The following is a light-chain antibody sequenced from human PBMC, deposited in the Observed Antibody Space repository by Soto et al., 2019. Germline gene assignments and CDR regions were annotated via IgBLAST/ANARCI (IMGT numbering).Light chain of an antibody. Sequence: QSVLTQPPSVSGAPGPRVTISCTGSSSNIGAGYDVSWYQQLPGTAPKFLIYGNTDRPSEVPDRFSGSKSGTSASLAITGLQAEDESEYYCQSYDSSRSGYVFGNGTKLTVL. CDR1: SSNIGAGYD. V-gene: IGLV1-40*01. CDR2: GNT. CDR3: QSYDSSRSGYV. J-gene: IGLJ1*01.